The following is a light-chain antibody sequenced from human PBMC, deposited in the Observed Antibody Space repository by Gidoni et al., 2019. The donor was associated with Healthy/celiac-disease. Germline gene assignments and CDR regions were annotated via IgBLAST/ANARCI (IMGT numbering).Light chain of an antibody. V-gene: IGKV3-11*01. Sequence: EIVLTQSPAPLSLSPGESATLSCRASQSVSSYLAWYQQKPGQVPRLLIYDASNRATGIPARFSGRGAGTDFTITISSLEPEDFAVYYCQQRSNWPLTFGGGTKVEIK. CDR3: QQRSNWPLT. CDR1: QSVSSY. CDR2: DAS. J-gene: IGKJ4*01.